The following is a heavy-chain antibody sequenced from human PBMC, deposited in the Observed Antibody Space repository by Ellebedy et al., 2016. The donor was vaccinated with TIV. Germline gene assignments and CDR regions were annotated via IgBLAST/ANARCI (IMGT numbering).Heavy chain of an antibody. Sequence: SGPTLVKPTQTLTLTCTFSGFSLDTAGVGVGWIRQPPGKALEWLGFLYWNDAQRYSPSLQGRMTITKGTSEDQVVLTMTNMDPVETARYYCARLFYFDSSGYFVDYWGQGTLVTVSS. CDR1: GFSLDTAGVG. V-gene: IGHV2-5*01. CDR2: LYWNDAQ. CDR3: ARLFYFDSSGYFVDY. J-gene: IGHJ4*02. D-gene: IGHD3-22*01.